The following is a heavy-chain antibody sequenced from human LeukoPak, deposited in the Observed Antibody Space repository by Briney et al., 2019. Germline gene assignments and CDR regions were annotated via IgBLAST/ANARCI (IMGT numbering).Heavy chain of an antibody. CDR1: GYSFTSYW. CDR3: ASRPKGDGYNYNWFDP. J-gene: IGHJ5*02. V-gene: IGHV5-51*01. D-gene: IGHD5-24*01. Sequence: GESLKISCKGSGYSFTSYWIGWVRQMPGKGLEWMGIIYPGDSDTRYSPSFQGQVTISADKSISTAYLQWSSLKASDTAMYYCASRPKGDGYNYNWFDPGGQGALVTVSS. CDR2: IYPGDSDT.